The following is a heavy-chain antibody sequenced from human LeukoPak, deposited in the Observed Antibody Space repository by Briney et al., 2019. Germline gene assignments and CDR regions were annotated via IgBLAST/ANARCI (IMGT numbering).Heavy chain of an antibody. Sequence: GGSLRLSCAASGFSFSDYNMNWVRQAPGKGLEYVSAISSNGGSTYYANSVKGRFTISRDNSKNTLYLQMGSLRAEDMAVYYCARDGYWGQGTLVTVSS. CDR2: ISSNGGST. V-gene: IGHV3-64*01. CDR1: GFSFSDYN. CDR3: ARDGY. J-gene: IGHJ4*02.